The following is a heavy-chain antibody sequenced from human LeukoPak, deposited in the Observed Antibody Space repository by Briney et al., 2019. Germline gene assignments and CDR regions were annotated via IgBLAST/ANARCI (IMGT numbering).Heavy chain of an antibody. Sequence: GGSLRLSCAVSGFAFSSHPMHWARQAPGKGLECVSAISNSGGSTYYANSVKGRFTISRDNSKNTLYLQMDSLRAEDTALYYCAREEPAGSIDYWGQGILVTVSS. J-gene: IGHJ4*02. CDR1: GFAFSSHP. V-gene: IGHV3-64*01. CDR3: AREEPAGSIDY. CDR2: ISNSGGST. D-gene: IGHD1-14*01.